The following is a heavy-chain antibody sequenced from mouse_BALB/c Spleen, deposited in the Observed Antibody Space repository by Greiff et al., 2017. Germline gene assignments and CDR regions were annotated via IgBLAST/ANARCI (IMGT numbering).Heavy chain of an antibody. D-gene: IGHD1-1*01. Sequence: DVMLVESGGGLVKPGGSLKLSCAASGSTFSSYTMSWVRQTPEKRLEWVATISSGGSYTYYPDSVKGRFTISRDNAKNTLYLQMSSLKSEDTAMYYCTRDRITTFKAWFAYWGQGTLVTVSA. V-gene: IGHV5-6-4*01. CDR2: ISSGGSYT. CDR1: GSTFSSYT. CDR3: TRDRITTFKAWFAY. J-gene: IGHJ3*01.